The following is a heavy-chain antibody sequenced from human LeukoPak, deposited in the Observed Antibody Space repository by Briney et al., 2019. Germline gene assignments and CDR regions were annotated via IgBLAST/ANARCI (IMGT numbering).Heavy chain of an antibody. J-gene: IGHJ4*02. Sequence: SETLSLTCTVSGGSISSYYWSWIRQPPGKGLEWIGYIYYSGSTNYNPSLKSRVTMSVDTSKNQFSLNLTSVTAADTAVYYCARVSGSGWYYFDHWGQGTLVTVSS. V-gene: IGHV4-59*08. CDR3: ARVSGSGWYYFDH. CDR2: IYYSGST. D-gene: IGHD6-19*01. CDR1: GGSISSYY.